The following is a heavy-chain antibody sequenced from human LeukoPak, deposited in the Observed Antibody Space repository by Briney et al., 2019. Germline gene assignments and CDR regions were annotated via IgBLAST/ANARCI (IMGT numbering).Heavy chain of an antibody. CDR2: IYSSGST. CDR3: ARLRSSWYVDN. CDR1: GGSITSFF. D-gene: IGHD6-13*01. V-gene: IGHV4-4*07. Sequence: PSETLSLTCSVSGGSITSFFWSWVRQPAGKGLEWIGHIYSSGSTNYNPSLKSRVTMSIDTSKNQFSLELSSVTAADTAVYYCARLRSSWYVDNWGQGTLVTVSS. J-gene: IGHJ4*02.